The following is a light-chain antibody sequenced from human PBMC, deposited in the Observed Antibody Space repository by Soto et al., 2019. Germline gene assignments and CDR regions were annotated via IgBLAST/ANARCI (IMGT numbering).Light chain of an antibody. CDR3: QQYNNWPPWT. Sequence: ILMTQSPATLSVSPGERATLSCRASQGVRNNLAWYQHKPGQAPRLLIYDASTRATGIPARFSGSGSGPDFTLTIRSLQSEDFAVYYCQQYNNWPPWTFGQGTRVDIK. CDR1: QGVRNN. V-gene: IGKV3-15*01. J-gene: IGKJ1*01. CDR2: DAS.